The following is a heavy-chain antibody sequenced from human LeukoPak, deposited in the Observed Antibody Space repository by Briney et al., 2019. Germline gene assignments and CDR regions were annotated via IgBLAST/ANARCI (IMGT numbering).Heavy chain of an antibody. D-gene: IGHD2-15*01. J-gene: IGHJ4*02. CDR3: ARDLSATWYSLAY. V-gene: IGHV3-20*04. CDR2: INWDGENT. Sequence: GGSLRLSCSGSGLNFRDYDLRWVRQAPGKGLEWVSGINWDGENTAYADSVKGRFTISRDNADNAVYLQMDSLRVEDTALYYCARDLSATWYSLAYWGRGTLVTVSS. CDR1: GLNFRDYD.